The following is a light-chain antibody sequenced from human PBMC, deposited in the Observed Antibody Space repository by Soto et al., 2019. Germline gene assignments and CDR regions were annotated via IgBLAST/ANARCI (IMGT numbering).Light chain of an antibody. J-gene: IGKJ1*01. V-gene: IGKV3-20*01. CDR3: QQYGSSPGT. CDR2: GAS. Sequence: EIVLTQSPGTLSLSPGARATLSCRASQSVSSSYLAWYQQKPGQAPRLLIYGASSRATGIPDRFSGSGSGTDFNLTISRLETEDFAVYYCQQYGSSPGTFGQGTKVEI. CDR1: QSVSSSY.